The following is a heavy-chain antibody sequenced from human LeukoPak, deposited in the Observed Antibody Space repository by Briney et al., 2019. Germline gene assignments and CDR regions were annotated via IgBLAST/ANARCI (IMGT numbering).Heavy chain of an antibody. Sequence: PGGSLRLSCAASGFTFRGSWMNWVRQAPGKGLEWVANINPDGSQKRFVDSVMGRFTMSRDNAKNSLYLQMNSLRVEDTAVFYCAAWTDRGYNFWGQGTLVTVSS. CDR2: INPDGSQK. CDR3: AAWTDRGYNF. CDR1: GFTFRGSW. D-gene: IGHD5-24*01. V-gene: IGHV3-7*01. J-gene: IGHJ4*02.